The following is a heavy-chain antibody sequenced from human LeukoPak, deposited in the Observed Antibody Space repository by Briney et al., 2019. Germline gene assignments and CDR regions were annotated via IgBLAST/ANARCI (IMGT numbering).Heavy chain of an antibody. CDR2: INPNSGGT. V-gene: IGHV1-2*02. CDR1: GYTFTGYY. D-gene: IGHD1-26*01. CDR3: ARGPSGSFPDDAFDI. Sequence: ASVKVSCKASGYTFTGYYMHWVRQAPGQGLEWMGWINPNSGGTNYAQKFQGRVTMTRGTSISTAYMELSRLRSDDTAVYYCARGPSGSFPDDAFDIWGQGTMVTVSS. J-gene: IGHJ3*02.